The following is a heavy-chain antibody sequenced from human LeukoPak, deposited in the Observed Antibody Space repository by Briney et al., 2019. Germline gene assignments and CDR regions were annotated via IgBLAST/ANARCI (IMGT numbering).Heavy chain of an antibody. J-gene: IGHJ3*02. CDR3: AKNRVGAARRDAFDI. CDR2: INPNSGGT. Sequence: GASVKVSCKASGYTFTGYYMHWVRQAPGQGLEWMGWINPNSGGTNYAQKFQGRVTMTRDTSISTAYMELSRLRSDDTAVYYCAKNRVGAARRDAFDIWGQGTMVTVSS. CDR1: GYTFTGYY. D-gene: IGHD6-6*01. V-gene: IGHV1-2*02.